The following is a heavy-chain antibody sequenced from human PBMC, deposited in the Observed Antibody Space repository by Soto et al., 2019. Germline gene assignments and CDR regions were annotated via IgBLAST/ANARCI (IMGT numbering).Heavy chain of an antibody. V-gene: IGHV4-31*03. CDR3: ARRLDDTPETFFNWFDP. J-gene: IGHJ5*02. CDR1: GGSINTGGYY. Sequence: QVQLQESGPGLVKPSQTLSLTCTVSGGSINTGGYYWGWIRHLPGEGLEWIGHIFYTGTAYYNPSIRRRVTVSIYRSANQFSLHMYSVTAADTAMYYCARRLDDTPETFFNWFDPWGQGILVTVSS. CDR2: IFYTGTA. D-gene: IGHD2-15*01.